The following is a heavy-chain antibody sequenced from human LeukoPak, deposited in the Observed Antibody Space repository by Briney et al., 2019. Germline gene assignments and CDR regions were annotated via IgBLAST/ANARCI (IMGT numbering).Heavy chain of an antibody. CDR2: IYPRGST. V-gene: IGHV4-30-2*01. Sequence: SEALSLTCAVSGVSINSGSYSWSWIRQPPGKGLEWIGYIYPRGSTYYNPSLKSRVILSLDKSANQFSLNLSSVTAADTAVYYCARFSPRAMGNYLDFWGQGTLVAVSS. CDR1: GVSINSGSYS. D-gene: IGHD7-27*01. CDR3: ARFSPRAMGNYLDF. J-gene: IGHJ4*02.